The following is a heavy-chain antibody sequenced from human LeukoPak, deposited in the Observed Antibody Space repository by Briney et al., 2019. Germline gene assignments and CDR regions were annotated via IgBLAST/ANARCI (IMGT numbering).Heavy chain of an antibody. Sequence: ASVKVSCKASGYTFVSYDTNWVRQATGQGLEWMGWVNPDTGNTGYAQNFQGRVTITRNTTTSTAYMELSSLRSEDTAVYYRARGFHHYGSGNLDYWGQGTLVTVSS. D-gene: IGHD3-10*01. CDR3: ARGFHHYGSGNLDY. CDR2: VNPDTGNT. CDR1: GYTFVSYD. J-gene: IGHJ4*02. V-gene: IGHV1-8*01.